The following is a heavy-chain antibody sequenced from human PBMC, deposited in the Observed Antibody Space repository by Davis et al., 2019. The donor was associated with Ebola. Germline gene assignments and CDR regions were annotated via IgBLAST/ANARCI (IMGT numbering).Heavy chain of an antibody. CDR3: ARDRLYSSSWYSPRTDNWFDP. Sequence: ASVKVSCKASGYTFTSYAMHWVRQAPGQRLAWMGWINAGNGNTKYSQKFQGRVTITRDTSASTAYMELSSLRSEDTAVYYCARDRLYSSSWYSPRTDNWFDPWGQGTLVTVSS. CDR1: GYTFTSYA. CDR2: INAGNGNT. J-gene: IGHJ5*02. V-gene: IGHV1-3*01. D-gene: IGHD6-13*01.